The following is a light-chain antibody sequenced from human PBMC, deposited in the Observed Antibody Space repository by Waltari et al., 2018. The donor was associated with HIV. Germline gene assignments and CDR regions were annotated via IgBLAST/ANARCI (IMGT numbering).Light chain of an antibody. CDR1: QGILNF. CDR2: SAS. Sequence: IQMTQSPASLSASVGDRVTITCRASQGILNFLAWFQQKPGKAPKSLIFSASTLHPGVPSRFSGSGSGTDFTLTISNLQFEDFATYYCQQYNSYPQTFAQGTKV. J-gene: IGKJ1*01. V-gene: IGKV1-16*01. CDR3: QQYNSYPQT.